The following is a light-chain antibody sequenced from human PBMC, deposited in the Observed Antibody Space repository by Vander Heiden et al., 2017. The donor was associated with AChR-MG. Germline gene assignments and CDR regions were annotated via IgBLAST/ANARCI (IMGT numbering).Light chain of an antibody. J-gene: IGLJ1*01. CDR3: AAWDDSSYV. CDR1: SSNIGSNT. V-gene: IGLV1-44*01. CDR2: SNN. Sequence: QSVLTQPPSASGTHGQRVTISCSGSSSNIGSNTVNWYQQLPGTAPKLLIYSNNQRPSGVPDRFSGSKSGTSASLAISGLQSEDEADYYCAAWDDSSYVFGTGTKVTVL.